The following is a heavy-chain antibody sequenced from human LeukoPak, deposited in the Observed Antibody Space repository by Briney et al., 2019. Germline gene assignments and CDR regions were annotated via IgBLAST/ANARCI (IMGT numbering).Heavy chain of an antibody. V-gene: IGHV3-23*01. CDR1: GFTFSSFT. Sequence: QPGGSLRLSCATSGFTFSSFTMNWVRQAPGKGLEWVSTISDGSRDTHYAGSVKGRFTISRDDSQNIVYLQMDSLRAEDTALYYCTTRQRNHFDYWGQGTQVTVSS. D-gene: IGHD1-1*01. CDR2: ISDGSRDT. J-gene: IGHJ4*02. CDR3: TTRQRNHFDY.